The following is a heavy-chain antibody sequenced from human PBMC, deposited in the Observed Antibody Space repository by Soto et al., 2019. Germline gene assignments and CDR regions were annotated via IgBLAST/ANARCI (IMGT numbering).Heavy chain of an antibody. CDR2: INWNGGST. Sequence: GWFLRLACAASGVTFDNYGMSLVRQDQGRGLEWVSGINWNGGSTGYADSVKGRFTISRDNAKNSLYLQMNSLRAEDKSLYYCARDLGGYCYRGAFDIWGKGTMVTVSS. CDR1: GVTFDNYG. CDR3: ARDLGGYCYRGAFDI. J-gene: IGHJ3*02. D-gene: IGHD2-21*01. V-gene: IGHV3-20*04.